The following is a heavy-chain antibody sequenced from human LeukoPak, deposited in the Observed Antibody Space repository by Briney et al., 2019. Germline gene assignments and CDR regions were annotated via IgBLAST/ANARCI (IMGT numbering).Heavy chain of an antibody. D-gene: IGHD6-13*01. CDR1: GGSIRNYY. Sequence: PSETLSLTCTVSGGSIRNYYWSWIRQPPGKGLEWIGYIYYSGSTNYNPSLKSRVTISVDTSKNQFSLKLSSVTAADTAVYYCARVYYSSSYDYWYLDLWGRGTLVTVS. V-gene: IGHV4-59*01. J-gene: IGHJ2*01. CDR2: IYYSGST. CDR3: ARVYYSSSYDYWYLDL.